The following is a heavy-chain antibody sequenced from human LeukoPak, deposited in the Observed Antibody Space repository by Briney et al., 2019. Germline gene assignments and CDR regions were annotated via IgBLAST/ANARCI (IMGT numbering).Heavy chain of an antibody. CDR3: ARTYYDFWSGYRPDYYYMDV. V-gene: IGHV4-39*01. CDR2: IYYSGST. J-gene: IGHJ6*03. Sequence: PSETLSLTCTVSGGSISSSSYYWGWIRQPPGKGLEWIGSIYYSGSTYYNPSLKSRVTISVDTSKNQFSLKLSSVTAADTAVYYCARTYYDFWSGYRPDYYYMDVWGKGTTVTVSS. CDR1: GGSISSSSYY. D-gene: IGHD3-3*01.